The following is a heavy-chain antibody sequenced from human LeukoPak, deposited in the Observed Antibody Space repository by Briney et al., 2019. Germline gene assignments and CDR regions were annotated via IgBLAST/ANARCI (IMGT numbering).Heavy chain of an antibody. V-gene: IGHV3-74*01. CDR2: INSDGRST. D-gene: IGHD3-22*01. J-gene: IGHJ5*02. Sequence: PGGSLRLSCAASGFSCSGYWMHWVRQAPGKGLVWVARINSDGRSTSYADSVKGRFTISRDNAKNTLYLQMNSLRAEDTAVYYCECTYYFASSGSPWGQGTLVTVSP. CDR3: ECTYYFASSGSP. CDR1: GFSCSGYW.